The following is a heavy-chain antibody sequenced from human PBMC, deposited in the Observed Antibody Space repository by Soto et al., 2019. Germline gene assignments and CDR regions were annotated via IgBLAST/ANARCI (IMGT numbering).Heavy chain of an antibody. CDR1: GFTFSDFW. Sequence: EVQLVESGGGLVQPGGSLRLSCAASGFTFSDFWLHWVRQALEKGLVWVSRIKSDGGSANYADSVKGRFTIFRDNAKNTVYLQLGSPRAENTSVYHGARGAKGAYYVAVWGKGTTVTFSS. D-gene: IGHD2-21*01. V-gene: IGHV3-74*01. CDR2: IKSDGGSA. CDR3: ARGAKGAYYVAV. J-gene: IGHJ6*03.